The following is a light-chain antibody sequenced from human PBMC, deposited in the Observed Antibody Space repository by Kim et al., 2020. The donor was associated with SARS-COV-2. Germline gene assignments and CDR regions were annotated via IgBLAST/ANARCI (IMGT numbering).Light chain of an antibody. CDR3: CSYAGSSTLV. CDR1: SSDVGSYNL. CDR2: EVS. Sequence: GQSSTISGTGTSSDVGSYNLVSWYQQHPGKAPKLMIYEVSKRPSGVSNRFSGSKSGNTASLTISELQAEDEADYYCCSYAGSSTLVFGGGTQLTVL. V-gene: IGLV2-23*02. J-gene: IGLJ2*01.